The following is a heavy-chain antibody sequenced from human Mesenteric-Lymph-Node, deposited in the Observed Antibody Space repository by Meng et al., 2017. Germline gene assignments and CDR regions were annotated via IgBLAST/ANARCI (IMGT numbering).Heavy chain of an antibody. CDR3: ARVEPREGSSQYYFDY. D-gene: IGHD2-2*01. CDR1: GGTFSSYA. J-gene: IGHJ4*02. V-gene: IGHV1-69*01. Sequence: QAQLVPSAPVVKKPGSTVKVSCKASGGTFSSYAISWVRQAPGQGLEWMGGIIPIFGTANYAQKFQGRVTITADESTSTAYMELSSLRSEDTAVYYCARVEPREGSSQYYFDYWGQGTLVTVSS. CDR2: IIPIFGTA.